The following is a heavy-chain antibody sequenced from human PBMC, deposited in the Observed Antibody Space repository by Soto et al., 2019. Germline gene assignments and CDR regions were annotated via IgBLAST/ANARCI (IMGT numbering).Heavy chain of an antibody. CDR3: VRVPYGAAADY. V-gene: IGHV3-48*03. D-gene: IGHD6-13*01. CDR2: ISSSGSTI. Sequence: EVQLVESGGGLVQPGGSLRLSCAASGFTFSSYEMNWVRQAPWKGLEWVSYISSSGSTIYYADSVKGRFTISRDNAKNSLYLQMNSLRADDTAVYDCVRVPYGAAADYWGQGTLVTVSS. CDR1: GFTFSSYE. J-gene: IGHJ4*02.